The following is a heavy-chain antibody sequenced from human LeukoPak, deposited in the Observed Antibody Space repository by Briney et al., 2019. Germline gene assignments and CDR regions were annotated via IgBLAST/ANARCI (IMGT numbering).Heavy chain of an antibody. V-gene: IGHV1-2*02. J-gene: IGHJ4*02. CDR2: IYPNSGGT. Sequence: ASVKVSCKASGYTFTGYYMHWVRQAPGQGLEWMGWIYPNSGGTNYAQKFQGRVTMTRDMSISTAYMELNRLRSDDTAIYYCARFLPDTADDYWGQGTLVTVSS. CDR1: GYTFTGYY. D-gene: IGHD5-18*01. CDR3: ARFLPDTADDY.